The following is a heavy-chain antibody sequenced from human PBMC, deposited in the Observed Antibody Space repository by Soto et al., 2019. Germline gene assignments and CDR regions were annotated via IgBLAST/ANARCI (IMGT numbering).Heavy chain of an antibody. CDR2: IYYSGST. D-gene: IGHD6-6*01. CDR3: ARQPRSMTDATDAFDI. CDR1: GGSISSSIYY. V-gene: IGHV4-39*01. J-gene: IGHJ3*02. Sequence: SETLSLTCTVSGGSISSSIYYWGWIRQPPGKGLEWIGSIYYSGSTYYNPSLKSRVTISVDTSKNQFSLKLSSVTAADTAVYYCARQPRSMTDATDAFDIWGHGSMVTVSS.